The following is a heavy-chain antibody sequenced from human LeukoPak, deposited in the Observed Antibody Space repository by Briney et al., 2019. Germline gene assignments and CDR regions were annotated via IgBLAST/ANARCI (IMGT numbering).Heavy chain of an antibody. CDR1: GFTFSIYV. CDR2: LSGRGGNS. Sequence: GGSLRLSCAASGFTFSIYVMSWVRQAPGKGLEWVSTLSGRGGNSYYADSVKGWFTISRDNSKNMLFLQMNSLRAEDTAVYYCAKVPSRKYGDSVYWGQGTLVTVSS. D-gene: IGHD4-17*01. V-gene: IGHV3-23*01. J-gene: IGHJ4*02. CDR3: AKVPSRKYGDSVY.